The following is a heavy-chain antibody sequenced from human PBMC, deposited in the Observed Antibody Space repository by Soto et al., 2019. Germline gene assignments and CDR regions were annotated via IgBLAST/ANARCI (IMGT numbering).Heavy chain of an antibody. CDR3: ARRAGASALFI. J-gene: IGHJ3*02. CDR2: IIPILGIG. Sequence: QVQLVQSGAEVKKPGSSGMVSCKASGGTFSSSTISWVRQAPGQGLEWMGRIIPILGIGNYAQKFQGRVTITADKSTSTAYMEQSSLRSEGTAVYYCARRAGASALFIWGQGTMVNFSS. D-gene: IGHD1-26*01. CDR1: GGTFSSST. V-gene: IGHV1-69*02.